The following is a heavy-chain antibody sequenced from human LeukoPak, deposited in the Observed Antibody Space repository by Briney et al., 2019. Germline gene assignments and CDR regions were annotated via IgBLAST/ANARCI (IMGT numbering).Heavy chain of an antibody. V-gene: IGHV1-69*05. CDR1: GGTFSSYA. Sequence: SVKVSCKASGGTFSSYAISWVRQAPGQGLEWMGGIIPIFGTANYAQKFQGRVTITTDESTSTAYMELSSLRSEDTAVYYCARAPSPRAWLQWLGAFDIWGQGTMATVSS. D-gene: IGHD5-24*01. CDR3: ARAPSPRAWLQWLGAFDI. J-gene: IGHJ3*02. CDR2: IIPIFGTA.